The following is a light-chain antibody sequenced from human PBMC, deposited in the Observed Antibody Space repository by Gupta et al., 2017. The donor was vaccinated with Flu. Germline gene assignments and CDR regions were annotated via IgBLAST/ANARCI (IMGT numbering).Light chain of an antibody. Sequence: DIQMPNSPSSLSASVGDTVTITCRASKGIREYLGWYQQKPGRAPKLLISATYNLQSGVPSRFSGTAAGTEFTLTISSLQAEDFATYYCLQQFSYPWTFGQGTKVDIK. CDR2: ATY. V-gene: IGKV1-17*01. CDR3: LQQFSYPWT. CDR1: KGIREY. J-gene: IGKJ1*01.